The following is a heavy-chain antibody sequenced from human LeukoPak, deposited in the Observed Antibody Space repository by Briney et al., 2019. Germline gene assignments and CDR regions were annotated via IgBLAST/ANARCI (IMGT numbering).Heavy chain of an antibody. V-gene: IGHV1-58*02. CDR1: GFTFTSSA. D-gene: IGHD1-26*01. CDR3: ARDYSGDNSNWFDP. J-gene: IGHJ5*02. Sequence: ASVKVSCKASGFTFTSSAMQWVRQARGQRLEWIGWIVVGSGNTNYAQKFQERVTITADKSTNTAYMELSSLTSGDTAVYYCARDYSGDNSNWFDPWGQGTLVTVSS. CDR2: IVVGSGNT.